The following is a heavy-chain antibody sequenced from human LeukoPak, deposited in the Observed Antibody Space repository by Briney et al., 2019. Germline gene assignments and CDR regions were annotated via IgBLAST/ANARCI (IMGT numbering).Heavy chain of an antibody. Sequence: SGGSLRLSCAASGLNFRNYGMHWVRQAPGKGLEWVAAIWYDGSNQYYVDSVKGRFTVSKDNAKNMLYLQMNSLRAEDTAVYYCATDRNGGKYYDYWGQGTLVTVSS. CDR2: IWYDGSNQ. V-gene: IGHV3-33*01. CDR1: GLNFRNYG. D-gene: IGHD1-26*01. CDR3: ATDRNGGKYYDY. J-gene: IGHJ4*02.